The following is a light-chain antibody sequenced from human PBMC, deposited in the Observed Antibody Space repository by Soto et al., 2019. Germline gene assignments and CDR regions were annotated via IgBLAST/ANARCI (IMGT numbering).Light chain of an antibody. CDR2: GNN. J-gene: IGLJ2*01. CDR3: LSYDNSRSSPVL. Sequence: QSVLTQPPSVSGAPGQSVTIPCTGSSSSIGAGYDVHWYQQLPGTAPKLLIYGNNNRPSGVPDRFSGSRSGTSASLAITGLQAEDEADYFCLSYDNSRSSPVLFGGGTQLTVL. CDR1: SSSIGAGYD. V-gene: IGLV1-40*01.